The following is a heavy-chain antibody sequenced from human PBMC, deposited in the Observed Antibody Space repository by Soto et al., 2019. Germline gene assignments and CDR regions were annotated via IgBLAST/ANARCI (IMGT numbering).Heavy chain of an antibody. CDR3: AKGFSGTGYYYYGMDV. Sequence: GGSLRLSCAASGFTFSSYAMSWVRQAPGKGLEWVSAISGSGGSTYYADSVKGRFTISRDNSKNTLYLQMNSLRAEDTAVYYCAKGFSGTGYYYYGMDVWGQGTTVTVSS. CDR2: ISGSGGST. CDR1: GFTFSSYA. D-gene: IGHD1-1*01. J-gene: IGHJ6*02. V-gene: IGHV3-23*01.